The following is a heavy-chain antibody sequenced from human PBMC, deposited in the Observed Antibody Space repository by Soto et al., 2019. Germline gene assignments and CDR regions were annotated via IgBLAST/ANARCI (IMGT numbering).Heavy chain of an antibody. V-gene: IGHV4-59*01. CDR3: ARSLDDSSGYYYFAY. D-gene: IGHD3-22*01. CDR2: IYYSGST. J-gene: IGHJ4*02. Sequence: SETLSLTCTVSGGSISSYYWSWIRQPPGKGLEWIGYIYYSGSTNYNPSLKSRVTISVDTSKNQFSLKLSSVTAADTAVYYCARSLDDSSGYYYFAYWGQGTLVTVSS. CDR1: GGSISSYY.